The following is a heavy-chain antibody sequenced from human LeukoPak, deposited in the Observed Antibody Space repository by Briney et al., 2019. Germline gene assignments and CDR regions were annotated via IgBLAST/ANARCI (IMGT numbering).Heavy chain of an antibody. V-gene: IGHV4-4*07. Sequence: PSETLSLTCTVSGGSISSYYWSWIRQPARKGLEGIGRIYTRGSTNYNPPLKSRVTMSVDTSKNQFSLKLRSVAAADTAVYYCASHTPGRTRLWFGEFDAFAIWGQGTMVTVSS. CDR3: ASHTPGRTRLWFGEFDAFAI. D-gene: IGHD3-10*01. J-gene: IGHJ3*02. CDR2: IYTRGST. CDR1: GGSISSYY.